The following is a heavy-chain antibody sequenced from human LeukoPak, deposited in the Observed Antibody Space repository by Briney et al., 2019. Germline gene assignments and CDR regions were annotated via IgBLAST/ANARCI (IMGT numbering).Heavy chain of an antibody. CDR2: IYNSGST. Sequence: SGTLSLTCTVSGGSISSINSNYCSWIRQPPGKGLEWIGYIYNSGSTNYNPSLKSRVTISVDTSKNQFSLKLSSVTAADTAVYYCARQAGGNSGPFDYWGQGTVVTVSS. CDR1: GGSISSINSNY. D-gene: IGHD4-23*01. CDR3: ARQAGGNSGPFDY. J-gene: IGHJ4*02. V-gene: IGHV4-59*08.